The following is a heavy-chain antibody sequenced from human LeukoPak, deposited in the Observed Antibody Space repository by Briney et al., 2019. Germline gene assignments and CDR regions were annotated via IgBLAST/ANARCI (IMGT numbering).Heavy chain of an antibody. CDR3: ARGGVAVAGVDV. CDR1: GGSFSNYY. CDR2: INHSGST. J-gene: IGHJ6*04. Sequence: SETLSLTCAVYGGSFSNYYWSWIRQPPGKGLEWIGEINHSGSTNYNPSLKSRVTISVDTSKNQFPLKLSSVTAADTAVYYCARGGVAVAGVDVWGKGTTVTVSS. D-gene: IGHD6-19*01. V-gene: IGHV4-34*01.